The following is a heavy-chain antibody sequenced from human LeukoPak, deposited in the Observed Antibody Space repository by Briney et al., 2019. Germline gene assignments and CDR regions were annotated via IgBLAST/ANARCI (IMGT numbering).Heavy chain of an antibody. Sequence: GGSLRPSCAASGFTFSSYGMHWVRQAPGKGLEWVAFIRYDGNNKDYADSVKGRFTISRDNSKNTLFLQMNSLRAEDTAVYYCAKALIQLWVSFIDYWGQGILVTVSS. D-gene: IGHD5-18*01. J-gene: IGHJ4*02. CDR2: IRYDGNNK. CDR1: GFTFSSYG. CDR3: AKALIQLWVSFIDY. V-gene: IGHV3-30*02.